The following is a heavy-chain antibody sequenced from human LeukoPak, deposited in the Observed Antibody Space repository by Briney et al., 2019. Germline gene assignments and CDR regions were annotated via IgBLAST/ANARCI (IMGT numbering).Heavy chain of an antibody. CDR2: ISSTSSYI. CDR1: GFTFSSYS. D-gene: IGHD6-13*01. V-gene: IGHV3-21*01. Sequence: KSGESLRLSCAASGFTFSSYSMNWVRQAPGKGLEWVSSISSTSSYIYYADSVKGRFTISRDNAKNSLYLRVNSLKAEDTAVYYCARAGSSSWVMTTNWFDPWGQGTLVTVSS. CDR3: ARAGSSSWVMTTNWFDP. J-gene: IGHJ5*02.